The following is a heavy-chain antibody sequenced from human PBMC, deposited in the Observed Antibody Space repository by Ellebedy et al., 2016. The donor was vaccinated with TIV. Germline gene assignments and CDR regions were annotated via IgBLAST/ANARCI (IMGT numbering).Heavy chain of an antibody. CDR2: ISSDGSNK. J-gene: IGHJ6*02. Sequence: GESLKISCAASGFTFSSYAMHWVRQAPGKGLEWVAVISSDGSNKYYADSVKGRFTISRDNSKNTLYLQMNSLRAEDTAVYYCARVRGGIAADMDVWGQGTTVTVSS. CDR1: GFTFSSYA. D-gene: IGHD6-13*01. CDR3: ARVRGGIAADMDV. V-gene: IGHV3-30*07.